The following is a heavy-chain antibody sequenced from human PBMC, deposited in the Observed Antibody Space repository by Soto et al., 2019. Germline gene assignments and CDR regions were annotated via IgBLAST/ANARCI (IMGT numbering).Heavy chain of an antibody. Sequence: KPSETLSLTCTVSGGSTNSRSDYWSWIRQPPGKGLEWIGYIYFNGNTNYNPSLKRRVTISIDTSKKQISLNLTSVTDADTAVYYCASVTFGGVVLAHWGQGTLVTVSS. J-gene: IGHJ4*02. CDR2: IYFNGNT. V-gene: IGHV4-61*01. CDR3: ASVTFGGVVLAH. D-gene: IGHD3-16*01. CDR1: GGSTNSRSDY.